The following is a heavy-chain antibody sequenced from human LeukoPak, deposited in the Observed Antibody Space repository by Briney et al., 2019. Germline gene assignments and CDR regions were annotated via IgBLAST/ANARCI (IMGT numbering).Heavy chain of an antibody. CDR3: AKKGYSISWYSP. CDR2: IYYSGST. V-gene: IGHV4-39*07. Sequence: SETLSLTCTVSGDSISSSSYYWGWIRQPPGKGLEWIGSIYYSGSTSYNPSLKSRVTISLDTSKNQFSLKLTSVTAADTAVYYWAKKGYSISWYSPWGQETRVTVSS. D-gene: IGHD6-13*01. CDR1: GDSISSSSYY. J-gene: IGHJ5*02.